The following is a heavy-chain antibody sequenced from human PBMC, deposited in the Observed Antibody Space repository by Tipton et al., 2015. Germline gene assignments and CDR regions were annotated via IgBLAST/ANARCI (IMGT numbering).Heavy chain of an antibody. CDR3: ARNTYYDFWSGYPYYYYVMDV. J-gene: IGHJ6*02. V-gene: IGHV1-69*15. Sequence: QSGAEVKKPGSSMKVSCKASGDTFSRYGISWVRQAPGQGLEWLGRIVPIFGATNYAQKLQGRVTMTADESTSTAYMELSSLRSEDTAMYYCARNTYYDFWSGYPYYYYVMDVWGQGTTVTVSS. CDR2: IVPIFGAT. D-gene: IGHD3-3*01. CDR1: GDTFSRYG.